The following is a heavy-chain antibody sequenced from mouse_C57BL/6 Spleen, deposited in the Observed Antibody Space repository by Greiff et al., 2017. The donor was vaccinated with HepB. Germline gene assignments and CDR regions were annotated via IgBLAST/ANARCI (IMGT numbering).Heavy chain of an antibody. J-gene: IGHJ1*03. V-gene: IGHV4-1*01. CDR2: INPDSSTI. CDR1: GVDFSRYW. Sequence: GVDFSRYWMSWVRRAPGKGLEWIGEINPDSSTINYAPSLKDKFIISRDNAKNTLYLQMSKVRSEDTALYYCARRDYYGSSYHHWYFDVWGTGTTVTVSS. CDR3: ARRDYYGSSYHHWYFDV. D-gene: IGHD1-1*01.